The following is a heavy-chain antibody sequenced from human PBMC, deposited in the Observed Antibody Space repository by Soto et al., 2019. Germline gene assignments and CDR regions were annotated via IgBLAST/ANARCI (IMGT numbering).Heavy chain of an antibody. CDR1: GFTVSSNY. CDR3: ATSTVTTTIWNYYYGMDV. CDR2: IYSGGST. J-gene: IGHJ6*02. V-gene: IGHV3-53*01. D-gene: IGHD4-17*01. Sequence: EVQLVESGGGLIQPGGSLRLSCAASGFTVSSNYMSWVRQAPGKGLEWVSVIYSGGSTYYADSVKGRFTISRDNSKNTLYLQMNSLRAEDTAVYYCATSTVTTTIWNYYYGMDVWGQGTTVTVSS.